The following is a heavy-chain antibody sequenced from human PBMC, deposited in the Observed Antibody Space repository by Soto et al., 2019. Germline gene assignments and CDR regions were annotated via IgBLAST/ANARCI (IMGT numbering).Heavy chain of an antibody. D-gene: IGHD3-3*01. CDR2: ISWNSGSI. J-gene: IGHJ3*02. CDR3: AKDIDFWSGPDRVNAFDI. CDR1: GFTFDDYA. Sequence: GGSLRLSCAASGFTFDDYAMHWVRQAPGKGLEWVSGISWNSGSIGYADSVKGRFTISRDNAKNSLYLQMNSLRAEDTALYYCAKDIDFWSGPDRVNAFDIWGQGTMVTVSS. V-gene: IGHV3-9*01.